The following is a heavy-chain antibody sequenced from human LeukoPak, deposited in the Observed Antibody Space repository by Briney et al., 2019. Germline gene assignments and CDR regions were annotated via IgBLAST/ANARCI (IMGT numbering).Heavy chain of an antibody. CDR1: GLVFRDFW. CDR2: IDNAGRST. CDR3: AKGFSTTGYYQFDY. D-gene: IGHD3-9*01. Sequence: GGSLRLSCTASGLVFRDFWLHWVRQVPGGGLVWVSRIDNAGRSTTYADSVKGRFTISRDNSKNTLYLQINSLRAEDTAVYYCAKGFSTTGYYQFDYWGQGTLVTVSS. J-gene: IGHJ4*02. V-gene: IGHV3-74*01.